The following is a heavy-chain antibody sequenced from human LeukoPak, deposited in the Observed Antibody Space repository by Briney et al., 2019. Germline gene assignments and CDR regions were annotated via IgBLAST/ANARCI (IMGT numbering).Heavy chain of an antibody. CDR2: VYTSGSA. CDR3: ARGDSSGYLEY. V-gene: IGHV4-4*07. D-gene: IGHD3-22*01. J-gene: IGHJ4*02. CDR1: GVSITTYF. Sequence: SETLSLTCTVSGVSITTYFWSWIRRPAGRGLEWIGRVYTSGSASYNPSLNSRVSMSIDTSKNQSSLNLSSVTVADTAIYYCARGDSSGYLEYWGQGTLVTVSS.